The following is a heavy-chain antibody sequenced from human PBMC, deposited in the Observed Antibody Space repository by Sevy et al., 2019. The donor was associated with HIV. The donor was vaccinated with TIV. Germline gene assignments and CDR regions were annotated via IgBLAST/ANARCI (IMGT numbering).Heavy chain of an antibody. J-gene: IGHJ5*02. CDR2: INHSGST. Sequence: SETLSLTCAVYGGSFSGYYWNWIRQSPGKGLEWIGEINHSGSTHYNPSLKSRVTILLDTSKNQFSLRLNSVTAADTAVYYCARAPPVVVVPGAPSWFDPWGQGTLVTVSS. D-gene: IGHD2-2*01. V-gene: IGHV4-34*01. CDR1: GGSFSGYY. CDR3: ARAPPVVVVPGAPSWFDP.